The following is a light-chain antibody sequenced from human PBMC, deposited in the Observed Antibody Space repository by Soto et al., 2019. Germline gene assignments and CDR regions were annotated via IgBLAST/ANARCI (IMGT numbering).Light chain of an antibody. CDR2: SAS. CDR1: QGISNF. CDR3: QQYNSYPIT. V-gene: IGKV1-27*01. Sequence: DVQMTQSPSSLSASLGDRVTITCRASQGISNFVAWYQHIAGKVPKLLIHSASTLQSGVPSRFSGSGSGTDFTLTISSLQPDDFATYYCQQYNSYPITFGPGTKVDIK. J-gene: IGKJ3*01.